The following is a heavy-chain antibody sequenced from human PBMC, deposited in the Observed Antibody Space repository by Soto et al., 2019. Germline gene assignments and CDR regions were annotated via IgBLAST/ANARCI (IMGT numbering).Heavy chain of an antibody. CDR3: ARARYWNLAS. CDR1: DNSITKVML. D-gene: IGHD1-1*01. CDR2: VHHSKGA. J-gene: IGHJ5*02. Sequence: QVLVQESGPRVVKPSGTLSLTCVVSDNSITKVMLWSWVRQPPGKGLGWIAEVHHSKGALYGPSLRNRVTVSADIFDNELSPELRSIYIAHTAGYYCARARYWNLASLGQGTAVSVSS. V-gene: IGHV4-4*02.